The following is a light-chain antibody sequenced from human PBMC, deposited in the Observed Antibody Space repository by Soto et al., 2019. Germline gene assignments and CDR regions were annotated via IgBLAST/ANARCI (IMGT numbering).Light chain of an antibody. CDR3: SSYTASRTK. V-gene: IGLV2-14*01. CDR2: DVS. Sequence: QSVLTQPASVSGSPGQSITISCTGTNSDIGTYIYVSWYQQHPGKAPKLLIYDVSNRPSGASNRFSGSKSGNTASLTISGLQAEDEADYYCSSYTASRTKFGGGTQLTVL. J-gene: IGLJ2*01. CDR1: NSDIGTYIY.